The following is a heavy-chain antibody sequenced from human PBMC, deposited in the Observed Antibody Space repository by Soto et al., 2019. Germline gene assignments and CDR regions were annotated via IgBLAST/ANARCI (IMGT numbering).Heavy chain of an antibody. CDR3: ARGNRGGRSGGSCYSPPGYYY. CDR1: GGSFSGYY. D-gene: IGHD2-15*01. V-gene: IGHV4-34*01. Sequence: SETLSLTCAVYGGSFSGYYWSWIRQPPGKGLEWIGEINHSGSTNYNPSLKSRVTISVDTSKNQFPLKLSSVTAADTAVYYCARGNRGGRSGGSCYSPPGYYYWGQGTLVTVSS. J-gene: IGHJ4*02. CDR2: INHSGST.